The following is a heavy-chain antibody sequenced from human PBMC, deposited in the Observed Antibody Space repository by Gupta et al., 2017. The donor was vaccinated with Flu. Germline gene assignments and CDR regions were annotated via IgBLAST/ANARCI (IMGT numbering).Heavy chain of an antibody. V-gene: IGHV4-30-4*01. J-gene: IGHJ6*03. CDR3: ARGHLYSYYIDV. Sequence: EGLECIGYIFYSVNTHYKPSFKGRVAISEDTSKNQVSLMLTSVTAADTAVYYCARGHLYSYYIDVWGQGATVTVSS. CDR2: IFYSVNT.